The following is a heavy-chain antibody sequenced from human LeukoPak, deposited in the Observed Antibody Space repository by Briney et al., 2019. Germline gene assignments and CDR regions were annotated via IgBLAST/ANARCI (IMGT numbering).Heavy chain of an antibody. CDR1: GYTFISYG. J-gene: IGHJ4*02. CDR3: ARVRGYYDFWSGYYYFDY. D-gene: IGHD3-3*01. CDR2: ISPYTTKT. V-gene: IGHV1-18*01. Sequence: ASVKVSCKASGYTFISYGITWVRQAPGQGLEWMGWISPYTTKTNYAQSLQGRVTMTTDTSTSTAYMELRSLRSDDTAVYYCARVRGYYDFWSGYYYFDYWGQGTLVTVSS.